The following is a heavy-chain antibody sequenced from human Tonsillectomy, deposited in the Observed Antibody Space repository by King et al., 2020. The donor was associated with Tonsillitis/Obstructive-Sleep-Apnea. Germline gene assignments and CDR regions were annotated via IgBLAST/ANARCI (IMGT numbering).Heavy chain of an antibody. D-gene: IGHD6-19*01. CDR2: ISYDGTNK. Sequence: AQLVQSGGGVVQPGRSLRLSCAASGCTFSSYAMHWVRQAPGKGLEWVAVISYDGTNKYYADSVKGRFTISRDNSKNTLYLQMNSLRAEDTAVNYCARERLDSSGWYPDYYYYGMDVWGQGTTVTVSS. CDR1: GCTFSSYA. V-gene: IGHV3-30*04. J-gene: IGHJ6*02. CDR3: ARERLDSSGWYPDYYYYGMDV.